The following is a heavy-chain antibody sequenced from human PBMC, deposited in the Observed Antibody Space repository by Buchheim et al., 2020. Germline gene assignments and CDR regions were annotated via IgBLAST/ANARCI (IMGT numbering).Heavy chain of an antibody. Sequence: QVQLVESGGGVVQPGRSLRLSCAASGFTFSSYGMHWVRQAPGKGLEWVAVIWYDGSNKYYADSVKGRFTISRDNSKNTLYLQMNSMRAEDTAVYYCARVSTAMVSYYYYYYGMGVWGQGTT. V-gene: IGHV3-33*01. J-gene: IGHJ6*01. CDR3: ARVSTAMVSYYYYYYGMGV. CDR2: IWYDGSNK. D-gene: IGHD5-18*01. CDR1: GFTFSSYG.